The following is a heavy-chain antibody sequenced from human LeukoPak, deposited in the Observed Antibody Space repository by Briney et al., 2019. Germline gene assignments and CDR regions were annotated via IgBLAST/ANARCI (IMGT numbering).Heavy chain of an antibody. J-gene: IGHJ2*01. CDR3: ARRESYWYFDL. Sequence: SETLSLTCTVSGGSISSYYWSWIRQPPGKGLEWIGHIYYSGSTNYNPSLKSRVTISVDTSKNQFSLKLSSVTAADTAVYYCARRESYWYFDLWGRGTLVTVSS. V-gene: IGHV4-59*08. CDR1: GGSISSYY. D-gene: IGHD1-26*01. CDR2: IYYSGST.